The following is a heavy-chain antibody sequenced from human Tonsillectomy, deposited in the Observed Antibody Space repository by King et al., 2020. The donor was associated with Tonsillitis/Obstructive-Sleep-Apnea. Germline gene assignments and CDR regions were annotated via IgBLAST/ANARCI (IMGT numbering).Heavy chain of an antibody. J-gene: IGHJ4*02. D-gene: IGHD5-12*01. Sequence: VQLVESGGGVVQPGRSLRLSCAASGFTFSSYGMHWVRQAPGKGLEWVAVIWYDGSNKYYADSVKGRFTISRDHSKNTLYLQMNSLRAEDTAVYYCARDYEGDYFDYWGQGTLVTVSS. CDR2: IWYDGSNK. V-gene: IGHV3-33*01. CDR1: GFTFSSYG. CDR3: ARDYEGDYFDY.